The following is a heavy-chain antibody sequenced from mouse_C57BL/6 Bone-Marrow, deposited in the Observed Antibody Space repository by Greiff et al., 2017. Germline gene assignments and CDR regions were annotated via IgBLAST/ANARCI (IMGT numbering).Heavy chain of an antibody. V-gene: IGHV5-17*01. CDR3: ATFYDGYPFDY. Sequence: EVQRVESGGGLVKPGGSLKLSCAASGFTFSDYGMHWVRQAPEKGLEWVAYISSGSSTIYYADTVKGRFTISRDKAKNTLFLQMTSLRSEDTAMYYCATFYDGYPFDYWGQGTTLTVSS. CDR2: ISSGSSTI. J-gene: IGHJ2*01. CDR1: GFTFSDYG. D-gene: IGHD2-3*01.